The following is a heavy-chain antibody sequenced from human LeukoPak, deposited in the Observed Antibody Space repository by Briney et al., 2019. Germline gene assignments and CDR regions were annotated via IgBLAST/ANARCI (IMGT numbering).Heavy chain of an antibody. J-gene: IGHJ3*02. V-gene: IGHV4-34*01. CDR2: INHSGRT. D-gene: IGHD6-19*01. CDR3: ARGHSSGWYGLFDI. Sequence: PSETLSLTCAVYGGSFSGYYWSWVRQPPGRGMEWVGEINHSGRTNYNPSLKSRVTISVDTSKNQFSLKLSSVTAADTAVYYCARGHSSGWYGLFDIWGQGTIVTVSS. CDR1: GGSFSGYY.